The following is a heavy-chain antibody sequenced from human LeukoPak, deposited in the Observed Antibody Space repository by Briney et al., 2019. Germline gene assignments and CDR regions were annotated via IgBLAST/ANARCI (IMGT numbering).Heavy chain of an antibody. Sequence: GESLKISCKGSGYSFTSYWIGWVRQMPGKGLEWMGIIYPGDSDTRYSPSFQGQVTISADKSISTAYLQWSSLKATDTAMYYCVAYCSSTSCYPDAFDIWGQGTMVTVSS. CDR1: GYSFTSYW. CDR3: VAYCSSTSCYPDAFDI. D-gene: IGHD2-2*01. J-gene: IGHJ3*02. CDR2: IYPGDSDT. V-gene: IGHV5-51*01.